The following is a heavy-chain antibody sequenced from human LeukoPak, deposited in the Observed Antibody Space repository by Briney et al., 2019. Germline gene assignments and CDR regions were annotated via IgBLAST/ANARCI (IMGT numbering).Heavy chain of an antibody. CDR2: ISTSSTYI. CDR1: GFTFSSYS. Sequence: GGSLRLSCAASGFTFSSYSMNWVRQAPGKGLGWVSSISTSSTYIYYGDSVKGRFTISRDDAKHSLYLQMNSLRAEDTAVYYCARSLDYFDYWGQGALVTVSS. J-gene: IGHJ4*02. V-gene: IGHV3-21*01. CDR3: ARSLDYFDY.